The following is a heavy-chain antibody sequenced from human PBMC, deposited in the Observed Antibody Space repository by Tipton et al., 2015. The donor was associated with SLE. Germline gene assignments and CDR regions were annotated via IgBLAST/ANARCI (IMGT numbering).Heavy chain of an antibody. CDR2: ISSEGNVK. CDR1: GFSFNGYP. CDR3: ARGLRFWYFDV. V-gene: IGHV3-30*01. D-gene: IGHD3-16*01. J-gene: IGHJ2*01. Sequence: SLRLSCTVSGFSFNGYPLHWVRQAPGKGLDWVADISSEGNVKYYADSVKGRFTISKDKSRNTLHLEMNSLRTDDTAIYYCARGLRFWYFDVWGRGTLVTVSS.